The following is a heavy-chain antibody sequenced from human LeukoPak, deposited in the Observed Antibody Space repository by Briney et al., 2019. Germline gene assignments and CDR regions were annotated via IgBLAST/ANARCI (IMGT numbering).Heavy chain of an antibody. J-gene: IGHJ4*02. CDR3: AKGTCSSTSCSPGVY. Sequence: PGRSLRLFCAASGFTFDDYAMHWVRQAPGKGLEWVSGISWNSGSIGYADSVKGRFTISRDNAKNSLYLQMNSLRAEDTALYYCAKGTCSSTSCSPGVYWGQGTLVTVSS. D-gene: IGHD2-2*01. CDR1: GFTFDDYA. CDR2: ISWNSGSI. V-gene: IGHV3-9*01.